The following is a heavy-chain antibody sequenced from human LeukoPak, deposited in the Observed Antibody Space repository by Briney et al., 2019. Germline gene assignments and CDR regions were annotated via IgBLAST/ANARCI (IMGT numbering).Heavy chain of an antibody. V-gene: IGHV3-11*04. CDR1: GFTFSDYY. D-gene: IGHD3-16*02. Sequence: PGGSLRLSCAASGFTFSDYYMSWIRQAPGKGLEWVSYISSSASTMHYADSVKGRFTISRDNAKNSLYLQMNSLRAEDTAVYYCARDYFTFGGVIVASWGQGTLVTVSS. J-gene: IGHJ5*02. CDR3: ARDYFTFGGVIVAS. CDR2: ISSSASTM.